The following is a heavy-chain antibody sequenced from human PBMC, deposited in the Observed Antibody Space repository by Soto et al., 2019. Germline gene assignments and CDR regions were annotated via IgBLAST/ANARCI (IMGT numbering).Heavy chain of an antibody. V-gene: IGHV1-18*01. Sequence: QVQLVQSGAEVKKPGASVKVSCKASGYTFTSYGISWVRQAPGQGLEWMGWISAYNGNTNYAQKLQGRVTMTTDTSTRTDYMGLRSLRSDDTAVYYCARELSYCSGGSCYSANWFDPWGQGTLVTVSS. CDR1: GYTFTSYG. CDR2: ISAYNGNT. CDR3: ARELSYCSGGSCYSANWFDP. J-gene: IGHJ5*02. D-gene: IGHD2-15*01.